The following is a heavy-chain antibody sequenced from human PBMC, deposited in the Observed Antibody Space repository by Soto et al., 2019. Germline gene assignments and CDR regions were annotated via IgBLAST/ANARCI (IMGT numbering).Heavy chain of an antibody. CDR2: IGVSHSHI. CDR3: AVAVAGPTAIGY. V-gene: IGHV3-21*06. J-gene: IGHJ4*02. D-gene: IGHD6-19*01. CDR1: GFTFSSYN. Sequence: PGGSLRLSCAASGFTFSSYNMNWVRQSPGKGLEWVSAIGVSHSHIHYADSVKGRFTISRDDAKNSLYLQMNSLRAEDTAVYYCAVAVAGPTAIGYWGQGTLVTVSS.